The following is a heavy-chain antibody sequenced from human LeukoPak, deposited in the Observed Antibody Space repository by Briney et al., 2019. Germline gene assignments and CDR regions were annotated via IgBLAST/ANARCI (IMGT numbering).Heavy chain of an antibody. V-gene: IGHV3-7*01. D-gene: IGHD2-8*01. Sequence: PGGSLRLSCAASGFTFSSYWMSWVRQAPGKGREWVANIKQDGSEKYYVDSVKGRFTISRDNAKNSLYLQMNSLRAEDTAVYYCARDTSGGDGVDYCYMDVWGKGTTVTVSS. CDR1: GFTFSSYW. CDR2: IKQDGSEK. CDR3: ARDTSGGDGVDYCYMDV. J-gene: IGHJ6*03.